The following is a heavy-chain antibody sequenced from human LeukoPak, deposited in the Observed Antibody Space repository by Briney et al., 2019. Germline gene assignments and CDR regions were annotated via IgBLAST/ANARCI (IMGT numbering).Heavy chain of an antibody. CDR1: GYTFTGYY. J-gene: IGHJ4*02. Sequence: ASEKVSCKASGYTFTGYYMHWVRQAPGQGLEWMGWINPNSGGTNYAQKFQGRVTMTRDTSISTAYMELSRLRSDDTAVYYCARDKNSNSGYTNYWGQGTLVTVSS. CDR2: INPNSGGT. D-gene: IGHD3-22*01. CDR3: ARDKNSNSGYTNY. V-gene: IGHV1-2*02.